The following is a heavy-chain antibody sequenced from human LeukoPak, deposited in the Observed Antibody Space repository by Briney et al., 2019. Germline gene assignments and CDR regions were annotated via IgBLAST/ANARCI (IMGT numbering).Heavy chain of an antibody. D-gene: IGHD6-19*01. CDR1: GYSISSGYY. V-gene: IGHV4-38-2*02. Sequence: SETLSLTCTVSGYSISSGYYWGWIRQPPGKGLEWIGSIYHSGSTYYNPSLKSRVTISVDTSKNQFSLKLSSVTAADTAVYYCARALIAVVDYWGQGTLVTVSS. CDR2: IYHSGST. CDR3: ARALIAVVDY. J-gene: IGHJ4*02.